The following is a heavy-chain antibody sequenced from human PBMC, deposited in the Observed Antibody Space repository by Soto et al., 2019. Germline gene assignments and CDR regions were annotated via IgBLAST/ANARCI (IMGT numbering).Heavy chain of an antibody. V-gene: IGHV3-23*01. CDR3: AKDNDPRWELLVHDY. J-gene: IGHJ4*02. CDR1: GFTFSSYA. CDR2: ISGSGGST. Sequence: GSLSLSCAASGFTFSSYAMSWVRQAPGKGLEWVSAISGSGGSTYYADSVKGRLTISRDNSKNTLYLQMNSLRAEDTAVYYCAKDNDPRWELLVHDYWGQGTLVTVSS. D-gene: IGHD1-26*01.